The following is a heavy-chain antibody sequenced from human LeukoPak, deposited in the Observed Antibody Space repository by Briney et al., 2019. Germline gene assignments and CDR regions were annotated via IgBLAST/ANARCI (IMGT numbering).Heavy chain of an antibody. D-gene: IGHD1-1*01. V-gene: IGHV5-51*01. CDR2: IYPGDSDT. J-gene: IGHJ4*02. CDR3: ARTPGTTGFDY. Sequence: GESLQISCQGSGSSFTSYWIGWVRQMPGKGLEWMGIIYPGDSDTGYSPSFQGQVTISADKSNSTAYLQWSSLKASDTAMYYCARTPGTTGFDYWGQGTLVTVSS. CDR1: GSSFTSYW.